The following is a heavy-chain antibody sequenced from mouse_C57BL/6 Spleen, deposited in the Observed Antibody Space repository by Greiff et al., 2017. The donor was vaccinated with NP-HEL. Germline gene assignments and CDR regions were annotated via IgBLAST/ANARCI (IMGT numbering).Heavy chain of an antibody. V-gene: IGHV5-12*01. CDR1: GFTFSDYY. Sequence: DVKLVESGGGLVQPGGSLKLSCASSGFTFSDYYMYWVRQTPEKRLEWVAYISNGGGSTYYPDTVKGRFTISRDNAKNTLYLQMSRLKSEDTAMYYCARQGGNSWYFDVWGTGTTVTVSS. CDR3: ARQGGNSWYFDV. D-gene: IGHD2-1*01. CDR2: ISNGGGST. J-gene: IGHJ1*03.